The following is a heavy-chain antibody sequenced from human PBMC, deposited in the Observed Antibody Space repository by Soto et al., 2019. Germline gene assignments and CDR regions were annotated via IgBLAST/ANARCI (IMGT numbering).Heavy chain of an antibody. CDR3: ARTPILRCPRRAPDSDAFDI. CDR2: MNPNSGNT. D-gene: IGHD3-3*01. V-gene: IGHV1-8*01. Sequence: APVKVSCKASGYPSTSYHINWVRQATGQGLEWMGWMNPNSGNTGYAQKFQGRVTMTRNTSISTAYMELSSLRSEDTAVYYCARTPILRCPRRAPDSDAFDIWGQGTMVTVSS. CDR1: GYPSTSYH. J-gene: IGHJ3*02.